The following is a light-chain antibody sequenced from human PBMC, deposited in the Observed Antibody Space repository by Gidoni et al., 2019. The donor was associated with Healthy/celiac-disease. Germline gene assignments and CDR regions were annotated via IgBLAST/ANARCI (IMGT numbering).Light chain of an antibody. Sequence: SYELTQPPSVSVSPGQTASITCSGDKLGDKYACWYQQKPGQSPVLLIYQDSKRPSGIPERFAGSNSGNTATLTDSGTQAMDEADYYCQAWDSRMVFGGGTKLTVL. CDR1: KLGDKY. CDR2: QDS. J-gene: IGLJ2*01. CDR3: QAWDSRMV. V-gene: IGLV3-1*01.